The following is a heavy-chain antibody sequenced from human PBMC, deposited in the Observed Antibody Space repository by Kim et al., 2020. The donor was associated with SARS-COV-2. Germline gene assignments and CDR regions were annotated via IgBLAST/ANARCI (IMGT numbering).Heavy chain of an antibody. Sequence: ASVKVSCRASGFTFTAFSIHWVRQAPGQGLEWMGWLNTNSGATDLAQRFQGRVNMTRDTSINTAYMELSGLTSDDTALYFCARDGYYDFWTPNLLRYNDY. V-gene: IGHV1-2*02. D-gene: IGHD3-3*01. CDR3: ARDGYYDFWTPNLLRYNDY. CDR2: LNTNSGAT. J-gene: IGHJ4*01. CDR1: GFTFTAFS.